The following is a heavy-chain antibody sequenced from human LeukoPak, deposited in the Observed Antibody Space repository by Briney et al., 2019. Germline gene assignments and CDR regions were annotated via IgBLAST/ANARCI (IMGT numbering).Heavy chain of an antibody. D-gene: IGHD6-19*01. V-gene: IGHV4-61*08. J-gene: IGHJ4*02. CDR2: IYYSGST. CDR1: GGSISSGDYH. CDR3: AGGLYSSGWLFDY. Sequence: SETLSLTCTVSGGSISSGDYHWSWIRQPPGKGLEWIGYIYYSGSTNYNPSLKSRVTISVDTSKNQFSLKLSSVTAADTAVYYCAGGLYSSGWLFDYWGQGTLVTVTS.